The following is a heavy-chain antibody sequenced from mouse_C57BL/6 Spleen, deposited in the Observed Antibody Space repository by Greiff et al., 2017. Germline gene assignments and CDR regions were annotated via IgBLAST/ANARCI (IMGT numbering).Heavy chain of an antibody. J-gene: IGHJ2*01. CDR3: AITYYDGINDGYFDY. CDR1: GYTFTSSG. Sequence: QLQQSGAELARPGASVKLSCKASGYTFTSSGISWVKQRTGQGLEWIGEIYPRSGTTYYNEKFKGKATLTADKSSSTAYMALRRLTSDDSAVYFCAITYYDGINDGYFDYWGQGTTLTVSS. CDR2: IYPRSGTT. D-gene: IGHD1-1*01. V-gene: IGHV1-81*01.